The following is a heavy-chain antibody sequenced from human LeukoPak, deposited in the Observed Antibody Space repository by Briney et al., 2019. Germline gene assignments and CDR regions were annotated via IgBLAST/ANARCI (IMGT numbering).Heavy chain of an antibody. CDR3: ARGGYDSSGDYDSYYFDY. CDR2: INHSGST. D-gene: IGHD3-22*01. J-gene: IGHJ4*02. CDR1: AGSCSGYY. V-gene: IGHV4-34*01. Sequence: PSQTLSLTCAVYAGSCSGYYWGWIRQPPGKGLEWIGEINHSGSTNYNPSLKSRVTISVDTSKNQFSLKLSSVTAADTAVYYCARGGYDSSGDYDSYYFDYWGQGTLVSVSS.